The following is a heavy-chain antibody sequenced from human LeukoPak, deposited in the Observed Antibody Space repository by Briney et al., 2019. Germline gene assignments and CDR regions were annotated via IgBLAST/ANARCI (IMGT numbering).Heavy chain of an antibody. V-gene: IGHV1-24*01. J-gene: IGHJ5*02. CDR3: ARDPRSSSANWFDP. Sequence: ASVKVSCKVSGYTLTELSMHWVRQAPGKGLEWMGGFDPEDGETIYAQKLQGRVTMTTDTSTSTAYMELRSLRSDDTAVYYCARDPRSSSANWFDPWGQGTLVTVSS. CDR1: GYTLTELS. D-gene: IGHD6-6*01. CDR2: FDPEDGET.